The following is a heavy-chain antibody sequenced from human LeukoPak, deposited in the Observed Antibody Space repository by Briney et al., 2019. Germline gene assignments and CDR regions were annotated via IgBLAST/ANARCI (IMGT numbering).Heavy chain of an antibody. CDR1: GGSVSSGSYF. CDR3: ARASKDRDCGDYIKINGMDV. Sequence: SSETLSLTCTVSGGSVSSGSYFWSWIRQPPGKGLEWIGYIYYSGSTNYNPSLKSRVTISVDTSKNQFSLKLSSVTAADTAVYYCARASKDRDCGDYIKINGMDVWGQGTTVTVSS. D-gene: IGHD4-17*01. J-gene: IGHJ6*02. CDR2: IYYSGST. V-gene: IGHV4-61*01.